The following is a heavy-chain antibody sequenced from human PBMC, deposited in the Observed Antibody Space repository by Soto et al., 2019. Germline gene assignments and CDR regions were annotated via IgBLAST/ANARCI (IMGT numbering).Heavy chain of an antibody. J-gene: IGHJ4*02. D-gene: IGHD3-9*01. CDR1: GYTFTSYY. CDR2: INASDGNT. V-gene: IGHV1-3*01. Sequence: ASVKVSCKASGYTFTSYYMHWVRQAPGQRLEWMGRINASDGNTKYAQKFQGRVTITRDTSASTAYMELSSLRSEDTAVYYCARKAYDILTGSIFFDYWGQGTLVTVSS. CDR3: ARKAYDILTGSIFFDY.